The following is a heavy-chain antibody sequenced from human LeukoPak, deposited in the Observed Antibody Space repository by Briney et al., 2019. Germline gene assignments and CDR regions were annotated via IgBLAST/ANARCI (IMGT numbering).Heavy chain of an antibody. CDR3: ARYYIEGRCFDY. J-gene: IGHJ4*02. D-gene: IGHD3-10*01. Sequence: ASVKVSCKPSGYIFTNYGINWVRQAPGQGLEWMGWISPDNGNTENVQRPQGRVTMTTDTSTSTAYMELRSLRSDDTAVYYCARYYIEGRCFDYWGQGTLVTVSS. CDR1: GYIFTNYG. V-gene: IGHV1-18*01. CDR2: ISPDNGNT.